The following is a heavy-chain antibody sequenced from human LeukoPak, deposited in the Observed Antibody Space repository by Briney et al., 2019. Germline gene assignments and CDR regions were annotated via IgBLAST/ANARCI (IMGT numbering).Heavy chain of an antibody. D-gene: IGHD2-21*01. V-gene: IGHV4-59*12. J-gene: IGHJ2*01. Sequence: TSETLSLTCAVSGGSISSYYWSWIRQPPGKGLEWIGDINYSGSTNYNPSLKSRVTISVDTSKNQFSLKLSSVTAADTAVYYCARAVCAFDLWGRGTLVTVSS. CDR3: ARAVCAFDL. CDR1: GGSISSYY. CDR2: INYSGST.